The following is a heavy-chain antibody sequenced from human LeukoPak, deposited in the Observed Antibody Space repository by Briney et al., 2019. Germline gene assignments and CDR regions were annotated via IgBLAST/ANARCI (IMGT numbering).Heavy chain of an antibody. CDR1: GFTFSSYS. D-gene: IGHD4/OR15-4a*01. CDR2: ISSSSSTI. CDR3: ARADYDYFDY. Sequence: GGSLRLSCAAAGFTFSSYSMNWVRKAPGKGLEWVSYISSSSSTIYYADSVKGRFTISRDNAKNSLYLQMSSLRDEDTAVYYCARADYDYFDYWGQGTLVTVSS. V-gene: IGHV3-48*02. J-gene: IGHJ4*02.